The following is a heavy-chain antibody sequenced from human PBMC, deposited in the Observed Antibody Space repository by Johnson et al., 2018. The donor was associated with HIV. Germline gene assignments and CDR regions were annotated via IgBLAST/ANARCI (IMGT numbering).Heavy chain of an antibody. CDR2: ISWNRASV. J-gene: IGHJ3*02. CDR1: GFNFDDFA. D-gene: IGHD3-3*01. CDR3: AKDPFSFGVAMTAFDI. V-gene: IGHV3-9*01. Sequence: VQLVESGGGVVQPGRSLRLSCTASGFNFDDFAMHWVRQAPGKGLEWVSSISWNRASVAYADSVKGRFTISRDSAKKSLYLQMNSLRAEDTALYYCAKDPFSFGVAMTAFDIWGQGTMVTVSS.